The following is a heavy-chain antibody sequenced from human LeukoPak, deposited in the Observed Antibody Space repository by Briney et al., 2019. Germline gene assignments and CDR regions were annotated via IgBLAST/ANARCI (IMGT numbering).Heavy chain of an antibody. J-gene: IGHJ6*03. V-gene: IGHV1-18*01. CDR2: ISTYNGNT. CDR3: ARGPGGRSGFHPLEDHYYYYYMDV. D-gene: IGHD3-22*01. Sequence: ASVKVSCKASGYTFSSYGITWVRQAPGQGLEWIGWISTYNGNTNYAQKLQGRVTMTTDTSTRTAYMELRSLRSDDTAVYYCARGPGGRSGFHPLEDHYYYYYMDVCGKGTTVTVSS. CDR1: GYTFSSYG.